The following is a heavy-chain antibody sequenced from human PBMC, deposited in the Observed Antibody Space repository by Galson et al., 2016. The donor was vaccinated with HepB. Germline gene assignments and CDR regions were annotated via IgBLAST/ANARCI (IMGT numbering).Heavy chain of an antibody. Sequence: SVKVSCKASGYTFINYFLHWVRQAPGQGPEWMGIINPSSGGSANFAQKFQGRVSMTSDRSTSTVYMELSSLRSEDTAVYYCAEDNGYSYGYWDYWGQGTLVTVSS. V-gene: IGHV1-46*01. D-gene: IGHD5-18*01. CDR3: AEDNGYSYGYWDY. CDR1: GYTFINYF. J-gene: IGHJ4*02. CDR2: INPSSGGSA.